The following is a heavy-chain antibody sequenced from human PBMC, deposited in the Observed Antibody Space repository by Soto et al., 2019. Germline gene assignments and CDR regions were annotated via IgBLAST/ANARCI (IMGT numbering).Heavy chain of an antibody. CDR3: ARIEDDFWSGYPFDP. Sequence: QVQLQESGPGLVKPSETLSLTCTVSGGSISSYYWSWIRQPPGKGLEWIGYIYYSGSTNYNPSLKSQVTISVDTSKNQFSLKLSSVTAADTAVYYCARIEDDFWSGYPFDPWGQGTLVTVSS. D-gene: IGHD3-3*01. V-gene: IGHV4-59*08. CDR1: GGSISSYY. J-gene: IGHJ5*02. CDR2: IYYSGST.